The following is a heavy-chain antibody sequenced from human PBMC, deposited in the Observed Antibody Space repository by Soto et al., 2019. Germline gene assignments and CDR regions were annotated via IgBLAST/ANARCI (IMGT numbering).Heavy chain of an antibody. J-gene: IGHJ4*02. CDR2: ISYDGSNK. CDR1: GSTFSSYA. D-gene: IGHD5-18*01. Sequence: QVQLVESGGGVVQPGRSLRLSCAASGSTFSSYAMHWVRQAPGKGLEWVAFISYDGSNKYYADSVTGRFTISRDNSKNTVHLQLNSLRAEDTAVYYCARGDVHTYGSVFDQWGQGTLVTVSS. CDR3: ARGDVHTYGSVFDQ. V-gene: IGHV3-30-3*01.